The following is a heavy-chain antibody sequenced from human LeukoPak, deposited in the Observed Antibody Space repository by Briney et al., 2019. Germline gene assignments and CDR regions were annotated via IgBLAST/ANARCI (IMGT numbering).Heavy chain of an antibody. CDR3: ASADGGNSDAFDI. J-gene: IGHJ3*02. V-gene: IGHV4-59*11. CDR2: IYYSGST. Sequence: SETLSLTCTVSGGSISSHYWSWIRQPPVKGLERIGYIYYSGSTNYNPSLKSRVTISVDTSKNQFSLKLSSVTAADTAVYYCASADGGNSDAFDIWGQGTMVTVSS. D-gene: IGHD4-23*01. CDR1: GGSISSHY.